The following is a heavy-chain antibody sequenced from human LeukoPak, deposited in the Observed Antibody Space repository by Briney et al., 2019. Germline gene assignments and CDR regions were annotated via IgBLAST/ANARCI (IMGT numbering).Heavy chain of an antibody. CDR1: GFNFGSDA. CDR2: IWYDGSND. J-gene: IGHJ6*02. Sequence: GGSLRLSCTASGFNFGSDAMHWVRQAPGKGLEWVAFIWYDGSNDHYADSVKARFTISRDDAQNSLYLQMNSLRAEDTAVYYCAKNTWKSSDSGRGRMDVWGQGTTVTISS. CDR3: AKNTWKSSDSGRGRMDV. D-gene: IGHD3-10*01. V-gene: IGHV3-30*02.